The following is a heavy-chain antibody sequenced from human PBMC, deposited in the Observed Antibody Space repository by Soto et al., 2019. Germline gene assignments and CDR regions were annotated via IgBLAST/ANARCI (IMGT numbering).Heavy chain of an antibody. Sequence: LRLSCAASGFMLSGYWMTWVRQAPGKGLEWVANIKQDGSDIYYVDSVKGRFTISRDNAKNSLYLQMNSLRAEDTAVYYCARELVLMLYAHDSGYDDTPLDYWGQGTLVTVSS. D-gene: IGHD2-8*01. CDR2: IKQDGSDI. CDR3: ARELVLMLYAHDSGYDDTPLDY. J-gene: IGHJ4*02. CDR1: GFMLSGYW. V-gene: IGHV3-7*01.